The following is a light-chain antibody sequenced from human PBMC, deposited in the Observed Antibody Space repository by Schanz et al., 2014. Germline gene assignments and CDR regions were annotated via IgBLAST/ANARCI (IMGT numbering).Light chain of an antibody. CDR1: RSDVGGSNH. J-gene: IGLJ1*01. Sequence: QSVLTQPASVSGSPGQSITTSCTGTRSDVGGSNHVSWYQQHPGKAPKLMIYDVSNRPSGVSNRFSGSKSGNTASLTISGLQAEDEADYYCSSYTTSSTAVFGTGTKLTV. CDR3: SSYTTSSTAV. V-gene: IGLV2-14*01. CDR2: DVS.